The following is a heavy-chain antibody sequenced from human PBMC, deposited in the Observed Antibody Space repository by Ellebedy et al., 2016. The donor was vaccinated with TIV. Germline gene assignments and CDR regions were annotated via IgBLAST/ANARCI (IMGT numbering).Heavy chain of an antibody. CDR2: ISSSSSYT. D-gene: IGHD3-3*01. CDR3: ARDNHLIMSITIPHNAFDI. J-gene: IGHJ3*02. CDR1: GFTFSDYY. Sequence: GESLKISXAASGFTFSDYYMSWIRQAPGKGLEWVSYISSSSSYTNYADSVKGRFTISRDNAKNSLYLQMNSLRDEDTAVYYCARDNHLIMSITIPHNAFDIWGQGTMVTVSS. V-gene: IGHV3-11*06.